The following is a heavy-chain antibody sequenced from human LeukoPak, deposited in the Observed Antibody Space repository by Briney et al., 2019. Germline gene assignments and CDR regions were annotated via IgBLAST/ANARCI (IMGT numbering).Heavy chain of an antibody. CDR3: ARDPYDSGI. J-gene: IGHJ4*02. CDR2: IYHSGST. CDR1: GYSISSGYY. V-gene: IGHV4-38-2*02. Sequence: PSETLSLTCTVSGYSISSGYYWGWIRQPPGKGLEWIGSIYHSGSTYYNPSLKSRVTISVDTSKNEFSLKVTSVTAADTAVYYCARDPYDSGIWGQGTLVTASS. D-gene: IGHD3-10*01.